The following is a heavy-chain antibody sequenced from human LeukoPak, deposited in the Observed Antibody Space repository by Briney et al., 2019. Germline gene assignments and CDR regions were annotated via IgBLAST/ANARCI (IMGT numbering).Heavy chain of an antibody. V-gene: IGHV3-11*01. CDR3: ARDRDGYVTIDY. J-gene: IGHJ4*02. CDR2: ISSSGSTI. Sequence: GGSLRLSCAVSGFTFSDYYMNWIRQAPGKGLEWVSYISSSGSTIYYADSVKGRFTISRDNAKNSLYLQMNSLRAEDTAVYYCARDRDGYVTIDYWGQGTLVSVSS. CDR1: GFTFSDYY. D-gene: IGHD5-24*01.